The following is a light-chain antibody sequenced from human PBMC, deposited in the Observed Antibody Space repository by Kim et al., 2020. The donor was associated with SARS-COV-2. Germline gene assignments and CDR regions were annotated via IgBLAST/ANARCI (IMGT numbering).Light chain of an antibody. J-gene: IGLJ3*02. Sequence: QSITISCIGTSSDVGGYNYVSWYQQHPHKAPPLMIYDVSNRPSGVSNRFSGSKSGNTASLTISGLQAEDEADYYCSSYTSSSTIWVFGGGTKVTVL. V-gene: IGLV2-14*03. CDR1: SSDVGGYNY. CDR2: DVS. CDR3: SSYTSSSTIWV.